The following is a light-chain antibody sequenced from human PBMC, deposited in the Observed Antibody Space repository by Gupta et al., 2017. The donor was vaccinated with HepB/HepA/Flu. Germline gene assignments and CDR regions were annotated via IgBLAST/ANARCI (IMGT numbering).Light chain of an antibody. CDR3: AAWDDSLRGHI. CDR1: SSNIRTNY. V-gene: IGLV1-47*01. Sequence: QAVLTPPASASGTSGQSAAIPCSGTSSNIRTNYVYWYQQLPGTAPSLLISRNNQRPSGVPDRFSGSKSDTSASLAITGLRPEDEADYYCAAWDDSLRGHIFGGGTQLTVL. J-gene: IGLJ2*01. CDR2: RNN.